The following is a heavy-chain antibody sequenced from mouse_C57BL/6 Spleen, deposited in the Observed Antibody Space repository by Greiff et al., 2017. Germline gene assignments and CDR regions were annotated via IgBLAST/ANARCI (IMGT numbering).Heavy chain of an antibody. CDR2: ISYDGSN. D-gene: IGHD3-1*01. J-gene: IGHJ3*01. V-gene: IGHV3-6*01. Sequence: EVKLEESGPGLVKPSQSLSLTCSVTGYSITSGYYWNWIRQFPGNKLEWMGYISYDGSNNYNPSLKNRISITRDTSKNQFFLKLNSVTTEDTATYYCARRGALSFAYWGQGTLVTVSA. CDR3: ARRGALSFAY. CDR1: GYSITSGYY.